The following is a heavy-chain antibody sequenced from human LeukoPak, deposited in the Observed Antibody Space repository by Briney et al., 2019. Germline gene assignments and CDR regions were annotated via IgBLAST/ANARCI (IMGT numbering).Heavy chain of an antibody. J-gene: IGHJ4*02. Sequence: PSEALSLTCTVSGGSISSYYWSWIRQPPGKGLEWIGSIYYNGNTYYNPSLKSRVTISLDTSKNQFSLKLNSVTAADTAVYYCATDSSISWYFIWGQGTLVTVSS. V-gene: IGHV4-59*12. D-gene: IGHD6-13*01. CDR2: IYYNGNT. CDR1: GGSISSYY. CDR3: ATDSSISWYFI.